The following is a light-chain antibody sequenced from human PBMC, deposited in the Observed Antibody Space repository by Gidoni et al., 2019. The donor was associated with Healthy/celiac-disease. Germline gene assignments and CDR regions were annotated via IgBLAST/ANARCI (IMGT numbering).Light chain of an antibody. V-gene: IGKV3-20*01. J-gene: IGKJ5*01. CDR3: QLYGSSPAIT. Sequence: ESVFMQSPGTLFLSPGERATLACRASQRVSSSYFAWYQQTPGHAPRLLIYGASSRTTGLPERCSGSGSRADFTLTISRLEPEDFAVYCCQLYGSSPAITFGQGTKLEIK. CDR1: QRVSSSY. CDR2: GAS.